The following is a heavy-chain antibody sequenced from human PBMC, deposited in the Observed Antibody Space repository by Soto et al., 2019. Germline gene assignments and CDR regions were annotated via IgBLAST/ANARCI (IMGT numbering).Heavy chain of an antibody. J-gene: IGHJ6*03. CDR2: ISGSGSTI. CDR3: ARLLQDQYYYYMDV. CDR1: GFTFSSYS. D-gene: IGHD2-2*01. V-gene: IGHV3-48*01. Sequence: LRLSCAASGFTFSSYSMNWVRQAPGKGLEWLSYISGSGSTIYYADSVKGRFTISRDNAKSSLYLQMNSLRAEDTAVYYCARLLQDQYYYYMDVWGKGTTVTVSS.